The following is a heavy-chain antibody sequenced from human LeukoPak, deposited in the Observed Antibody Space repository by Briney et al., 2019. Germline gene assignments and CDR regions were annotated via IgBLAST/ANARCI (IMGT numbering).Heavy chain of an antibody. J-gene: IGHJ4*02. CDR2: INPNSGDT. CDR1: GYTFTDYY. CDR3: AREDLYTYPLDF. Sequence: ASVKVSCRASGYTFTDYYLHWVRQAPGQGLEWMGRINPNSGDTNFAQEFQGRVTMTRDTSINTAYMELSRLRSDDTAVYYCAREDLYTYPLDFWGQGTLDTVSS. D-gene: IGHD5-24*01. V-gene: IGHV1-2*06.